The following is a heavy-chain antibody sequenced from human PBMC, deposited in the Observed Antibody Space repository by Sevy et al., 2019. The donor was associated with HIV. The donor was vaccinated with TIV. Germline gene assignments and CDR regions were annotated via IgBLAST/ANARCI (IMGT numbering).Heavy chain of an antibody. J-gene: IGHJ4*02. V-gene: IGHV3-21*01. Sequence: GGSLRLSCVASGFTFSSYSMNWVRQAPGKGLEWVSSISSSSSYIYYADSVKGRFTISRDNAKNSLYLQMNSLRAEDTAVYYCARGTYSSGWEIDYWGQGTLVTVSS. CDR3: ARGTYSSGWEIDY. CDR2: ISSSSSYI. CDR1: GFTFSSYS. D-gene: IGHD6-19*01.